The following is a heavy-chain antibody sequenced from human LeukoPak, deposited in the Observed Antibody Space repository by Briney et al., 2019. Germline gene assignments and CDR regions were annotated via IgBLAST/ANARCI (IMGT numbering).Heavy chain of an antibody. V-gene: IGHV4-30-2*01. CDR1: GGSISSGGYS. J-gene: IGHJ5*02. D-gene: IGHD3-10*01. CDR3: ARGPLPLWFGVLHGFDP. Sequence: SETLSLTCAVSGGSISSGGYSWSWIRQPPGKGLEWIGYIYHSGSTYYNPSLKSRVTISVDRSKNQFSLKLSSVTAADTAVYYCARGPLPLWFGVLHGFDPWGQETLVTVSS. CDR2: IYHSGST.